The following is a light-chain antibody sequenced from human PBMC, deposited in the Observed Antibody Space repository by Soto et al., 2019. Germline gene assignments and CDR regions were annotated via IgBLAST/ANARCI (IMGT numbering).Light chain of an antibody. CDR3: SSYTSATPYV. CDR1: SSDVGAYNY. V-gene: IGLV2-14*01. CDR2: DVS. J-gene: IGLJ1*01. Sequence: QSVLTQPASVSGSPGQSITISCTGTSSDVGAYNYDSWYQQYPGEAPKVIIYDVSHRPAGVSNRFSGSKSGNTASLTISGLQTQDEADYYCSSYTSATPYVSGTGTKVTV.